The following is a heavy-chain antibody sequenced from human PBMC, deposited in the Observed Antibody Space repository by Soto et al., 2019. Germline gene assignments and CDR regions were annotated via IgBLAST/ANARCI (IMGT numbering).Heavy chain of an antibody. Sequence: SETLSLTCTVSGGSISSSSYYWGWIRQPPGKGLEWIGSIYYSGYTYYNPSLKSRVTISVDTSKNQFSLQLNSVTPEDTAVYYCARDETPSGYSGYYYYYGMDVWGQGTTVTVSS. J-gene: IGHJ6*02. D-gene: IGHD5-12*01. CDR2: IYYSGYT. CDR1: GGSISSSSYY. V-gene: IGHV4-39*02. CDR3: ARDETPSGYSGYYYYYGMDV.